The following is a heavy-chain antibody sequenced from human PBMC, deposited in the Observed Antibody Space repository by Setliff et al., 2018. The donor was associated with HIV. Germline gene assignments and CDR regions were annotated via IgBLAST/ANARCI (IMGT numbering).Heavy chain of an antibody. CDR3: ARGMGGSQVGGDAFDI. D-gene: IGHD1-26*01. Sequence: SETLSLTCTVSGGSISSGSYYWSWIRQPAGKGLEWIGRIYTSGRIDYNPSLKSRVTISVDTSNKQFSLNLSSVTAADTAVYYCARGMGGSQVGGDAFDIWGQGTTVTVSS. CDR2: IYTSGRI. J-gene: IGHJ3*02. CDR1: GGSISSGSYY. V-gene: IGHV4-61*02.